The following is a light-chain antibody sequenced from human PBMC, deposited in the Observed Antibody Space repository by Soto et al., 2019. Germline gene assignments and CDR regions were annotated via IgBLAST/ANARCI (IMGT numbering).Light chain of an antibody. V-gene: IGKV3-15*01. CDR1: QSVASH. CDR2: GAS. Sequence: RVRTHAPATLSVSPGEIATLSFGASQSVASHIAWYQHKPGQAPRLLIYGASTRATGIPARFSGSGSGTEFTLTISSLQSEDFAVYYCQHYNNWPHTFGQGTRLEIK. CDR3: QHYNNWPHT. J-gene: IGKJ5*01.